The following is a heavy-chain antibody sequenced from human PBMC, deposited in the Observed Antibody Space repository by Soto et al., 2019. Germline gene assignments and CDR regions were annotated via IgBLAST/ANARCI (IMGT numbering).Heavy chain of an antibody. CDR1: GFTFSSYG. D-gene: IGHD2-15*01. CDR3: AKAGAARAHYMDV. V-gene: IGHV3-30*18. CDR2: MSSDGSGK. Sequence: GGSLRLSCAASGFTFSSYGMHWVRQAPGKGLEWVAVMSSDGSGKYYADSVKGRFTISRDNSKNTLCLQMNSLSAEDTAVYYCAKAGAARAHYMDVWGQGTTVTV. J-gene: IGHJ6*02.